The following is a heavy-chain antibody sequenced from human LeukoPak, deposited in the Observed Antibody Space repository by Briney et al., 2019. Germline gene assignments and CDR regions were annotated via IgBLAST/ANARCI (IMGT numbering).Heavy chain of an antibody. J-gene: IGHJ6*02. D-gene: IGHD6-6*01. Sequence: ASVEVSCKASGYTFTSYDINWVRQATGQGLEWMGWISAYNGNTNYAQKLQGRVTMTTDTSTSTAYMELRSLRSDDTAVYYCAGEFSSSSTYYYYGMDVWGQGTTVTVSS. CDR1: GYTFTSYD. CDR3: AGEFSSSSTYYYYGMDV. CDR2: ISAYNGNT. V-gene: IGHV1-18*01.